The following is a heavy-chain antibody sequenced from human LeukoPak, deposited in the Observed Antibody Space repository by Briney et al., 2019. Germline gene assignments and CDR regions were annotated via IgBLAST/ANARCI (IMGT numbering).Heavy chain of an antibody. D-gene: IGHD5-12*01. CDR1: GFSFSSYW. V-gene: IGHV3-74*01. CDR3: VREGRVSGYDFDY. CDR2: INSDGSST. J-gene: IGHJ4*02. Sequence: PGGSLRLSCAASGFSFSSYWMHWVRQAPGKGLVWVSRINSDGSSTTYADSVKGRLTISRDNAKNTPYLQMNSLRAEDTAVYYCVREGRVSGYDFDYWGQGTLVTVSS.